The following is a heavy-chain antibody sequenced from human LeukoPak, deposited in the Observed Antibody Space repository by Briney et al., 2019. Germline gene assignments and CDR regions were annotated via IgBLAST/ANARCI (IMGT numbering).Heavy chain of an antibody. D-gene: IGHD3-9*01. V-gene: IGHV4-59*12. CDR3: ARAESPITVSPPGQPYYMDA. CDR2: IYYSGST. Sequence: PSETLSLTCTVSGGSISSYYWSWIRQPPGKGLEWIGYIYYSGSTNYNPSLKSRVTISVDTSKNQFSLKLSSVTAADTAVYFCARAESPITVSPPGQPYYMDAWGKGTSVTVSS. J-gene: IGHJ6*03. CDR1: GGSISSYY.